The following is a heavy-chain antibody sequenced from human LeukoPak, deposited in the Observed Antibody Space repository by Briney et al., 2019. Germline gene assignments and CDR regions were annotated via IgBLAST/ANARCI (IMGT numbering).Heavy chain of an antibody. CDR3: AWSYGYSNLDY. V-gene: IGHV1-69*01. CDR1: GGTFSSYA. J-gene: IGHJ4*02. Sequence: GASVEVSCKASGGTFSSYAISWVRQAPGQGLEWMGGIIPIFGTANYAQKFQGRVTITADESTSTAYMELSSLRSEDTAVYYCAWSYGYSNLDYWGQGTLVTVSS. CDR2: IIPIFGTA. D-gene: IGHD5-18*01.